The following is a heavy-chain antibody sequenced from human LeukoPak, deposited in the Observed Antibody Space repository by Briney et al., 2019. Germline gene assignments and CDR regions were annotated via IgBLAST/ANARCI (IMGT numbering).Heavy chain of an antibody. D-gene: IGHD2-2*03. CDR2: VYTTGCT. Sequence: PSETLSLLCTVSGGSLSSYYWSWIPQPAGKGLEWIWRVYTTGCTNYNPSLKSRVTMSVDTSKNQFSLKLSSVTAADTAVYYWARGWIDGLDYRGQGTLVSVSS. J-gene: IGHJ4*02. CDR1: GGSLSSYY. V-gene: IGHV4-4*07. CDR3: ARGWIDGLDY.